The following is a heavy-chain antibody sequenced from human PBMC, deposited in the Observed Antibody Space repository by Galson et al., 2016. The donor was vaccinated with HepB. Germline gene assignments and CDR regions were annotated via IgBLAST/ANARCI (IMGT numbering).Heavy chain of an antibody. CDR2: IRSSGDYI. CDR1: GFSFIGYT. Sequence: SLRLSCAASGFSFIGYTMHWVRQAPGKGLEWVASIRSSGDYIYYADSLRGRITISRDNAENSLYLQMNSLRAEDTAVYFCARDSIPGSSGWRRYPEYHYYYMDVWGKGTTVTVSS. J-gene: IGHJ6*03. V-gene: IGHV3-21*01. CDR3: ARDSIPGSSGWRRYPEYHYYYMDV. D-gene: IGHD6-19*01.